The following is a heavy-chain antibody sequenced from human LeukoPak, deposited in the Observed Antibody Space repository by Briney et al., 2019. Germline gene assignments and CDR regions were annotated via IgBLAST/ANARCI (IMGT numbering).Heavy chain of an antibody. D-gene: IGHD6-19*01. CDR2: IYHSGST. V-gene: IGHV4-59*01. CDR1: GGSISSYY. J-gene: IGHJ3*02. CDR3: ARPIAVAATGAFDI. Sequence: SETLSLTCTVSGGSISSYYWSWIRQPPGKGLEWIGYIYHSGSTNYNPSLKSRVTISVDTSKNQFSLKLSSVTAADTAVYYCARPIAVAATGAFDIWGQGTMVTVSS.